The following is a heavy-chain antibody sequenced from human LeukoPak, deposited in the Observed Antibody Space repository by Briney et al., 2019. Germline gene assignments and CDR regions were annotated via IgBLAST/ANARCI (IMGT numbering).Heavy chain of an antibody. CDR1: GGSISSSNW. CDR3: ARDPGGSSGYYYDY. CDR2: IYHSGST. Sequence: SGTLSLTCAVSGGSISSSNWWSWVRRPPGKGLEWIGEIYHSGSTNYNPSLKSRVTISVDKSKNQFSLKLSSVTAADTAVYYCARDPGGSSGYYYDYWGQGTLVTVSS. D-gene: IGHD3-22*01. J-gene: IGHJ4*02. V-gene: IGHV4-4*02.